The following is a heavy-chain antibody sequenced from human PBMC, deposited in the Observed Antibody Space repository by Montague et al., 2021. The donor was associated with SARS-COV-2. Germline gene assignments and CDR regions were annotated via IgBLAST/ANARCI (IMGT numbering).Heavy chain of an antibody. V-gene: IGHV4-59*08. CDR2: VYYNGDT. Sequence: SETLSLTCTRLVWWTSSAYWKWIRQYPGKRPKWIGDVYYNGDTKYNPSLQSRVTISIDTSENQFSLRLNSVTAADTAVYFCARGWAFDPWGQGRLVTVSS. CDR1: VWWTSSAY. D-gene: IGHD6-19*01. CDR3: ARGWAFDP. J-gene: IGHJ3*01.